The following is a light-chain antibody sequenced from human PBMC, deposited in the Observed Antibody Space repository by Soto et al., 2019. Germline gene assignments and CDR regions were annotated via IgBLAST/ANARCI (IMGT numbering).Light chain of an antibody. V-gene: IGKV3-15*01. CDR3: QQYDNWPLT. CDR2: GAS. CDR1: QSVRSN. J-gene: IGKJ4*01. Sequence: EIVMTQSPATLSVSPGERATLSCRASQSVRSNLAWYQQKPGQAPRLLIYGASTRATGIPARFSGSGSGTEFTLTFTSLQSEDFAVYYCQQYDNWPLTFGGGTKVEIK.